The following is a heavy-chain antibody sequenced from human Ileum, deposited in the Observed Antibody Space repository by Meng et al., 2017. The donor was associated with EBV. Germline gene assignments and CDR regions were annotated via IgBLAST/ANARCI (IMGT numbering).Heavy chain of an antibody. CDR3: TRERGLYELSFVAY. V-gene: IGHV4-39*06. CDR1: GGACSGSSYH. J-gene: IGHJ4*02. CDR2: IHYSGNT. Sequence: RLHLQQSGPGRGQRSGAPDSAWAVGGGACSGSSYHWGGIRQPPGRGLDWIGTIHYSGNTYYNPSVQTRDTISVDTSKNQFSLKLSYVTAADTAVYYCTRERGLYELSFVAYWGQGTLVTVSS. D-gene: IGHD3-16*02.